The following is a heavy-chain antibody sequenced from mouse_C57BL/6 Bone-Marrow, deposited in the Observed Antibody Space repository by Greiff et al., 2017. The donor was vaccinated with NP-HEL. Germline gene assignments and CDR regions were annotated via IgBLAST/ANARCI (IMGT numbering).Heavy chain of an antibody. J-gene: IGHJ2*01. Sequence: VQLQQPGAELVKPGASVKLSCKASGYTFTSYWMHWVKQRPGQGLEWIGMIHPNSGSTNYNEKFKSKATLTVDKSSSTAYMQLSSLTSEDSAVDYCARPKLSRNYFDYWGQGTTLTVSS. CDR2: IHPNSGST. CDR1: GYTFTSYW. CDR3: ARPKLSRNYFDY. V-gene: IGHV1-64*01. D-gene: IGHD3-2*02.